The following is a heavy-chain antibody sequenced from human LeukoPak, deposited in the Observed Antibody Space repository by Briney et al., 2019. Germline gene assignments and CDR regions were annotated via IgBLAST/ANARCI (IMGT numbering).Heavy chain of an antibody. J-gene: IGHJ4*02. D-gene: IGHD5/OR15-5a*01. CDR2: INTNTGNP. CDR1: GYTFTSYA. CDR3: ARDASTINFDY. V-gene: IGHV7-4-1*02. Sequence: ASVKVSCKASGYTFTSYAMNWVRQAPGQGLEWMGWINTNTGNPTYAQGFTGRFVFSLDTSISTAYLQISSLKVEDTAVYYCARDASTINFDYWGQGALVTVSS.